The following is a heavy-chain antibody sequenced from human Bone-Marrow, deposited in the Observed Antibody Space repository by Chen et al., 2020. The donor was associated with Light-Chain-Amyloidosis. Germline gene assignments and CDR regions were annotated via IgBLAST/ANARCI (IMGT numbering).Heavy chain of an antibody. Sequence: QLQLQESGPGLVKPSETLSLTCTVSGGSISSSSYYWGWIRQPPGKGLEWIGSIYYSGITYYNPSLKSRVTISVDTSKNQFSLKLSSVTAADTAVYYCARQGGWQKGYYFDYWGQGTLVTVSS. CDR1: GGSISSSSYY. CDR2: IYYSGIT. D-gene: IGHD6-19*01. CDR3: ARQGGWQKGYYFDY. V-gene: IGHV4-39*01. J-gene: IGHJ4*02.